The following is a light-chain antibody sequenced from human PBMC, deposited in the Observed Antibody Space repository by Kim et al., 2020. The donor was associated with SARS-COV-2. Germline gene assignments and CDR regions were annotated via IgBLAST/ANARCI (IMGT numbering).Light chain of an antibody. CDR3: QSYDSSNPWV. J-gene: IGLJ3*02. V-gene: IGLV6-57*04. Sequence: FMLTQPHSVSESPGKTVTISCTRSSGSIASNYVQWYQQRPGSAPTTVIYEDNQRPSGVPDRFSGSIDSSSNSASLTISGLKTEDEADYYCQSYDSSNPWVFGGGTQLTLL. CDR1: SGSIASNY. CDR2: EDN.